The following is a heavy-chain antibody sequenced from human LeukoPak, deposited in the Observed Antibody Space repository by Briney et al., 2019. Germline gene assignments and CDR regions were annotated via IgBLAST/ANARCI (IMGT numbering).Heavy chain of an antibody. V-gene: IGHV4-39*02. D-gene: IGHD1-26*01. CDR2: IYYSGST. CDR1: GFTFSSYE. Sequence: GSLRLSCAVSGFTFSSYEMNWVRQAPGKGLEWIGSIYYSGSTYYNPSLKSRVTISVDTSKNHFSLKLSFVTAADTAIYYCARVAQYLVGASSTAFFEYWGQGTLVTVSS. J-gene: IGHJ4*02. CDR3: ARVAQYLVGASSTAFFEY.